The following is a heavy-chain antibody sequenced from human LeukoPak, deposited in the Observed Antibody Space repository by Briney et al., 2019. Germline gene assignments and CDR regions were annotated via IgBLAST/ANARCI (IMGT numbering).Heavy chain of an antibody. J-gene: IGHJ6*02. V-gene: IGHV3-53*01. CDR1: GFTVSSNY. CDR2: IYSGGST. CDR3: ARVGRRSFYYYYGMDV. D-gene: IGHD3-10*01. Sequence: PGGSLGLSCAASGFTVSSNYMSWVRQAPGKGLEWVSVIYSGGSTYYADSVKGRFTISRDNSKNTLYLQMNSLRAEGTAVYYCARVGRRSFYYYYGMDVWGQGTTVTVSS.